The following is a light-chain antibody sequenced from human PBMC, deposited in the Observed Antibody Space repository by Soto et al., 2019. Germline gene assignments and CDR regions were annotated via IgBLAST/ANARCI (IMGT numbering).Light chain of an antibody. CDR2: WAS. CDR3: QQHHSTPLT. CDR1: QSVLYSSNNKNY. Sequence: DIVMTQSPDSLAVSLGERATINCKSSQSVLYSSNNKNYLAWYQQKPGQSPKLLIYWASTRESGVPDRFTGSGSGTDFTLTISSLQAEDVAVYYCQQHHSTPLTFGGGTKVEIK. J-gene: IGKJ4*01. V-gene: IGKV4-1*01.